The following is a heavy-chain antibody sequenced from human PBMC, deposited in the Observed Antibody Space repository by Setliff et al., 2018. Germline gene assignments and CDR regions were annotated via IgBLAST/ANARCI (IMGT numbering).Heavy chain of an antibody. CDR2: MNPNSGNT. J-gene: IGHJ4*02. Sequence: ASVKVSCKASGYTFTSYDINWVRQATGQGLEWMGWMNPNSGNTGYAQKFQGRVTMTRNTSISTAYMEVRSLGSDDTAMYYCARAVGYCSGGSCYKGDDYWGQGTLVTVSS. D-gene: IGHD2-15*01. CDR3: ARAVGYCSGGSCYKGDDY. V-gene: IGHV1-8*02. CDR1: GYTFTSYD.